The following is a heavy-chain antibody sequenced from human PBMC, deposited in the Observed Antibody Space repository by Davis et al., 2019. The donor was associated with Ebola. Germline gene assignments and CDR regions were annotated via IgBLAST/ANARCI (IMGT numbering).Heavy chain of an antibody. J-gene: IGHJ6*04. CDR1: AYTFTSYA. Sequence: ASAKVSCNASAYTFTSYAMHWVRQAPGQRREWMGWINAGNGNTKYSQKFQGRVTITRDTSASTAYMELSSLRSEDTAVYYCARDRGYDFWSGYYTYGMDVWGKGTTVTVSS. V-gene: IGHV1-3*01. D-gene: IGHD3-3*01. CDR2: INAGNGNT. CDR3: ARDRGYDFWSGYYTYGMDV.